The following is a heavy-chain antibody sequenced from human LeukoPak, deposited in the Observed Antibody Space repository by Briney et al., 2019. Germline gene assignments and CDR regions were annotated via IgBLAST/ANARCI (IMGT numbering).Heavy chain of an antibody. D-gene: IGHD3-22*01. V-gene: IGHV4-39*07. CDR2: IYYSGST. CDR3: ASIYYDLGDWYFDL. Sequence: SETLSLTCTVSGGSISSSSYYWGWIRQPPGKGLEWIGSIYYSGSTYYNPSLMSRVTISVDTSKNQFSLKLSSVTAADTAVYYCASIYYDLGDWYFDLWGRGTLVTVSS. J-gene: IGHJ2*01. CDR1: GGSISSSSYY.